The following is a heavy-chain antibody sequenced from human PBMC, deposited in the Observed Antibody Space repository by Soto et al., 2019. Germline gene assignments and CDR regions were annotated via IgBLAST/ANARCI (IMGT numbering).Heavy chain of an antibody. CDR3: ARESVTPASTFEF. D-gene: IGHD2-2*01. V-gene: IGHV4-61*01. CDR1: GASVSSGSHY. Sequence: SETLSLTCNVSGASVSSGSHYWSWIRQPPGKGLEWIGHIYFSGSTKYNPSLKSRVTISVDMSKNQFSLRVISVTAADTAVYYCARESVTPASTFEFWGQGTLVTVYS. CDR2: IYFSGST. J-gene: IGHJ4*02.